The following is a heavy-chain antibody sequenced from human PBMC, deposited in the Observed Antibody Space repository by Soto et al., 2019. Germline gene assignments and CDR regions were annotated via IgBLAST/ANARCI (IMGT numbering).Heavy chain of an antibody. CDR1: GGTFSSYA. V-gene: IGHV1-69*01. CDR2: IIPIFGTA. CDR3: AREVTGYCSGGSCLDYYGMDV. J-gene: IGHJ6*02. Sequence: QVQLVQSGAEVKKPGSSVKVSCKASGGTFSSYAISWVRQAPGQGLAWMGGIIPIFGTANYAQKFQGRVTITADESTSTAYMELSSLRSEDTAVYYCAREVTGYCSGGSCLDYYGMDVWGQGTTVTVSS. D-gene: IGHD2-15*01.